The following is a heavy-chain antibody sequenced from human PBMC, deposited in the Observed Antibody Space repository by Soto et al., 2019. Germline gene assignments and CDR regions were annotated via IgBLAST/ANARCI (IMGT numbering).Heavy chain of an antibody. V-gene: IGHV4-39*07. CDR3: AISYGPKIDY. J-gene: IGHJ4*02. Sequence: SETLSLTCTVSGGSISSSSYYWSWIRQPPGKGLEWIGEINHSGSTNYNPSLKSRVTISVDTSKNQFSLKLSSVTAADTAVYYCAISYGPKIDYWGQGTLVTFSS. CDR1: GGSISSSSYY. D-gene: IGHD2-21*01. CDR2: INHSGST.